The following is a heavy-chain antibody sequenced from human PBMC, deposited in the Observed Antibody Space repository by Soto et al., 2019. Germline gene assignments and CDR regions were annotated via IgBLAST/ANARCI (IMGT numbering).Heavy chain of an antibody. D-gene: IGHD3-10*01. CDR1: GFTFNNAW. V-gene: IGHV3-15*07. CDR2: IKSKTDGGTT. Sequence: GGSLRLSCAASGFTFNNAWMNWVRQAPGKGLEWVGRIKSKTDGGTTDYGTPVKGRFTISRDDSKNTLYLQMNCLKTEDTAVYYGTAAHYFGSGSYLYWGQGTLVTVSS. CDR3: TAAHYFGSGSYLY. J-gene: IGHJ4*02.